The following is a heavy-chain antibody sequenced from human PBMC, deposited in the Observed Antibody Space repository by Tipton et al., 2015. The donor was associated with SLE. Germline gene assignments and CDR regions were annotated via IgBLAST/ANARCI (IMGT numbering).Heavy chain of an antibody. D-gene: IGHD3-3*01. CDR3: ARYRGEWLLSAYFDY. Sequence: TLSLTCAVSRSSISTAYYWGWIRQSPGRGLEWVGSYYYTGNTYYNPSLKSRVTISVDTSKNQFSLKVSSVTAADTAVYYCARYRGEWLLSAYFDYWGQGTLVTVSS. CDR1: RSSISTAYY. V-gene: IGHV4-38-2*01. J-gene: IGHJ4*02. CDR2: YYYTGNT.